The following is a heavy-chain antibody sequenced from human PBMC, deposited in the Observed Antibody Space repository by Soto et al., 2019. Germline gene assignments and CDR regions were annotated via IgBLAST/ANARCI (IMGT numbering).Heavy chain of an antibody. CDR3: ARGSAARPFYYYGMDV. CDR1: GGSFSGYC. CDR2: INHSGST. Sequence: SETLSLTCAVYGGSFSGYCWRWIRQPPGKGLEWIGEINHSGSTNYNPSLKSRVTISVDTSKSQFSLKLSSVTAADTAVYYCARGSAARPFYYYGMDVWGQGTTVTVSS. V-gene: IGHV4-34*01. J-gene: IGHJ6*02. D-gene: IGHD6-6*01.